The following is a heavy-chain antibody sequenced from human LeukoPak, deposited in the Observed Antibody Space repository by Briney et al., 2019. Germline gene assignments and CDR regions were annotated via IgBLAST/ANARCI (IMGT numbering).Heavy chain of an antibody. CDR3: ARGSGSPAY. J-gene: IGHJ4*02. CDR1: GGSFSGYY. CDR2: INHSGST. Sequence: SETLSLTCAVYGGSFSGYYWSWIRQPPGKGLEWIGEINHSGSTNYNPSLKSRVTISVDTSKNQFSLELSSVTAADTAVYYCARGSGSPAYWGQGTLVTVSS. V-gene: IGHV4-34*01. D-gene: IGHD1-26*01.